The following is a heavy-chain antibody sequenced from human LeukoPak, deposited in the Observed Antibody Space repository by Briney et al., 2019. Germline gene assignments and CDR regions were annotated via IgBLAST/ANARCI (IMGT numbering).Heavy chain of an antibody. J-gene: IGHJ4*02. Sequence: SETLSLTCAVYGGSFSGYYWSWIRQPPGKGLEWIGEINHSGSTNYNPSLKSRVTISVDTSKNQFSLKLSSVTAADAAVYYCATPSGPYGLGFDYWGQGTLVTVSS. D-gene: IGHD3-10*01. CDR2: INHSGST. V-gene: IGHV4-34*01. CDR1: GGSFSGYY. CDR3: ATPSGPYGLGFDY.